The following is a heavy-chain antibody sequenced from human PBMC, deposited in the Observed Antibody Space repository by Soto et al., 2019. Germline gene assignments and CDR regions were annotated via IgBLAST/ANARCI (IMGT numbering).Heavy chain of an antibody. CDR1: GFTFSSYA. Sequence: QVQLVESGGGVVQPGRSLRLSCAASGFTFSSYAMHWVRQAPGKGLEWVAVISYDGSNKYYADSVKGRFTISRDNSKXXXXXXXXXXXXXXXXXXXXXXXXXXAVAGPDYWGQGTLVTVSS. D-gene: IGHD6-19*01. CDR2: ISYDGSNK. CDR3: XXXXXXAVAGPDY. J-gene: IGHJ4*02. V-gene: IGHV3-30-3*01.